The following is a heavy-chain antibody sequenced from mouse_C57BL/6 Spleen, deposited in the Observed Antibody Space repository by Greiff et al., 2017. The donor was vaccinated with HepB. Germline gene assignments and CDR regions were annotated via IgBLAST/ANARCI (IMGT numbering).Heavy chain of an antibody. D-gene: IGHD2-3*01. CDR3: ARGGLLRSWFAY. CDR2: IYPGSGST. V-gene: IGHV1-55*01. CDR1: GYTFTSYW. Sequence: VQLQQPGAELVKPGASVKMSCKASGYTFTSYWITWVKQRPGQGLEWIGDIYPGSGSTNYNEKFKSKATLTVDTSSSTAYMQLSSLTSEDSAVYYCARGGLLRSWFAYWGQVTLVTVSA. J-gene: IGHJ3*01.